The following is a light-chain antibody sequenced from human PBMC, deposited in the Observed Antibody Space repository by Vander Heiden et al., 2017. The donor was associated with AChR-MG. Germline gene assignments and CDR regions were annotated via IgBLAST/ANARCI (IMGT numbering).Light chain of an antibody. CDR3: QQYNNWPLYT. V-gene: IGKV3-15*01. CDR1: QSVSSN. J-gene: IGKJ2*01. Sequence: EIVMPQPPATLSVSPGGRATLSCRASQSVSSNLAWYQQKPGQAPRLLIYGASTRATGIPARFSGSGSGTEFTLTISSLQSEDFAVYYCQQYNNWPLYTFGQGTKLEIK. CDR2: GAS.